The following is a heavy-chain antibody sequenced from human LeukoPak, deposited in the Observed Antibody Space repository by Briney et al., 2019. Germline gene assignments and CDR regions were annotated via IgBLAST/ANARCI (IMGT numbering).Heavy chain of an antibody. CDR1: GFTFSNYF. CDR2: IKQDGSEK. CDR3: ARDDGILRFDP. Sequence: GGSLRLSCAASGFTFSNYFMSWVRQAPGKGLEWVANIKQDGSEKYYVDSAKGRFTISRDNAKNSLYLQMNSLRAEVTAVYYCARDDGILRFDPWGQGTLVTVSS. V-gene: IGHV3-7*01. D-gene: IGHD1-14*01. J-gene: IGHJ5*02.